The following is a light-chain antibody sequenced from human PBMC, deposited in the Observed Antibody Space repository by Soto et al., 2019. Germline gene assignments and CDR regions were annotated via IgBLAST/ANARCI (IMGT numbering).Light chain of an antibody. J-gene: IGKJ4*01. CDR2: GAS. Sequence: DVRMTQSPSSLSASVGDTITITCRASRTINTYLNWFQQKPGGPPRLLIYGASTLHDGVPSRFSGSGSGADFTRTISGLQHEYFASYHCQQTYSDISFGGGTKV. CDR1: RTINTY. V-gene: IGKV1-39*01. CDR3: QQTYSDIS.